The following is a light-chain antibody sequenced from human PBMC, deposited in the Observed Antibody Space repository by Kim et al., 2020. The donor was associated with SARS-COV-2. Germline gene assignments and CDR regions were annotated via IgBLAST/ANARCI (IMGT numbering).Light chain of an antibody. CDR3: QQYGSSPGT. CDR1: QSVGSSY. Sequence: EIVLAQSPGTLSLSPGERATLSYRASQSVGSSYLAWYQQKPGQAPRLLIYGASTRATGIPDRFSGSGSGTDFTLTIRRLEPEDFAVYYCQQYGSSPGTFGQGTKVDIK. V-gene: IGKV3-20*01. CDR2: GAS. J-gene: IGKJ1*01.